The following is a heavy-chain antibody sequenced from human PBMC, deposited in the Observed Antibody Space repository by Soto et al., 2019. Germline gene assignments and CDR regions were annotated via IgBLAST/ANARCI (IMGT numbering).Heavy chain of an antibody. CDR3: ARTLSGFTYGSSQFYFDY. CDR2: MFPGGTT. J-gene: IGHJ4*02. Sequence: PSETLSLTCTVSGDPITSYFWSWIRQPAGKGLEWIGHMFPGGTTSHNSSLKSRVSMSIDTSKNQFSLTLTSVTAADTAVYYCARTLSGFTYGSSQFYFDYCGQGTLVTVSS. CDR1: GDPITSYF. V-gene: IGHV4-4*07. D-gene: IGHD3-10*01.